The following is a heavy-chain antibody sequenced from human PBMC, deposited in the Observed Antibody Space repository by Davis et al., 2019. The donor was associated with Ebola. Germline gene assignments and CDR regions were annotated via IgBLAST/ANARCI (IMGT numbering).Heavy chain of an antibody. V-gene: IGHV3-21*01. CDR1: GFTFSSYS. Sequence: GESLKISCAASGFTFSSYSMNWVRQAPGKGLEWVSSISSSSSYIYYADSVKGRFTISRDNAKNSLYLQMNSLRAEDTAVYYCARESLLSRTEGQGLDAFDIWGQGTMVTVSS. CDR3: ARESLLSRTEGQGLDAFDI. J-gene: IGHJ3*02. D-gene: IGHD2-2*01. CDR2: ISSSSSYI.